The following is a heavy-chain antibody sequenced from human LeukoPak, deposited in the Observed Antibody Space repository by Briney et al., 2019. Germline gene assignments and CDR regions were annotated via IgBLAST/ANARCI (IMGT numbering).Heavy chain of an antibody. Sequence: SVKVSCKASGGSFSNYAFSWVRQAPGQGLEWMGRITPVVDIATYKQKFQGRVTITANRFTSTAYMELSSLTSEDTAVYYCARDPPAEGQLVPPGDYWGQGTLVTVSS. CDR3: ARDPPAEGQLVPPGDY. D-gene: IGHD6-6*01. J-gene: IGHJ4*02. CDR2: ITPVVDIA. CDR1: GGSFSNYA. V-gene: IGHV1-69*04.